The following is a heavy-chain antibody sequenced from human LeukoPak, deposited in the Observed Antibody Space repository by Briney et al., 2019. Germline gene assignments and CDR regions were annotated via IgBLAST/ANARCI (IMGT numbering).Heavy chain of an antibody. V-gene: IGHV3-11*01. CDR2: ISSSGNTI. CDR1: GFTFSDYY. CDR3: ARVLGGDFYDRPLDL. J-gene: IGHJ5*02. Sequence: GGSLRLSCAASGFTFSDYYMSWIRQAPGKGLECVSFISSSGNTIYADSVKGRFTISRDNAKNSLYLQMNSLRAEDTAVYYCARVLGGDFYDRPLDLWGQGTLVTVSS. D-gene: IGHD3-22*01.